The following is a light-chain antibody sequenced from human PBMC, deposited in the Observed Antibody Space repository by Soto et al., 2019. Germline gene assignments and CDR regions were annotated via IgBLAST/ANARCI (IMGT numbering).Light chain of an antibody. J-gene: IGKJ1*01. CDR1: QSISSW. CDR2: DAS. CDR3: QQYNTYPWT. V-gene: IGKV1-5*01. Sequence: DIQMTQSPSTLSASAGDRVTITCRASQSISSWLAWYQQKPGKVPKLLIDDASSLESGVPSRFSGSGSGTEFTLTIGSLQPDDFATYYCQQYNTYPWTFGQGTKVDIK.